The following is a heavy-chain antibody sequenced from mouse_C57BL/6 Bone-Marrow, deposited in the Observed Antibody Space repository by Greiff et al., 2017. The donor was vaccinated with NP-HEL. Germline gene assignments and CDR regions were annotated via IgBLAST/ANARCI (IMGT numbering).Heavy chain of an antibody. J-gene: IGHJ3*01. D-gene: IGHD1-1*01. CDR2: MNPNYGTT. V-gene: IGHV1-39*01. CDR3: ARSITTVPPWFAY. CDR1: GYSFTDYT. Sequence: EVQLQQSGPELVKPGASVKISCKASGYSFTDYTMNWVKQSNGKSLEWIGVMNPNYGTTSYNQQFKGKATLTVDQSSSTAYMQLNSLPADDSAVYYCARSITTVPPWFAYWGQGTLVTVSA.